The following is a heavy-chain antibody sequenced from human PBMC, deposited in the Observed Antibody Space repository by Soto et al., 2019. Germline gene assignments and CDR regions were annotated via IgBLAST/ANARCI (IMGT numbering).Heavy chain of an antibody. D-gene: IGHD3-9*01. Sequence: QVTLKASGPALVKPTQTLTLTCTVSGFSISNNGMGVSWIRQPPGRALAWRANIFSNDDKSYSTSLRSRLTIAEDTSKGQVVLTMTNMDTVDTATYYCARRNPTCYIILAGFRDAFDLWGKGTMVTVSA. CDR1: GFSISNNGMG. V-gene: IGHV2-26*01. J-gene: IGHJ3*01. CDR3: ARRNPTCYIILAGFRDAFDL. CDR2: IFSNDDK.